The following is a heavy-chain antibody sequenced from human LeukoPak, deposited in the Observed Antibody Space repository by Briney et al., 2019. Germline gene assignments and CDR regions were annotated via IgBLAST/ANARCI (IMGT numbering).Heavy chain of an antibody. CDR2: IYDSGTT. D-gene: IGHD3-10*01. V-gene: IGHV4-39*01. Sequence: SETLSLTCTVSGDSTSSSTYYWDWIRQAPGKGLEWIGNIYDSGTTHYNPSLKSRVTISVDTSKKQFSLKLSSVTAADTAVYFCARSSYGAGSKPYWVDYWGQGTLVTVSS. J-gene: IGHJ4*02. CDR3: ARSSYGAGSKPYWVDY. CDR1: GDSTSSSTYY.